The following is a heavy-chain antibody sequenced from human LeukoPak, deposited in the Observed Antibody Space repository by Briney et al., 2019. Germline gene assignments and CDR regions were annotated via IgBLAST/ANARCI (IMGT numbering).Heavy chain of an antibody. V-gene: IGHV3-11*01. Sequence: PGGSLRVSCAVSGFTFSDYYMTWIRQAPGKGLEWVSYISKSGTTINYADSEKGRFTISRDNAKNSLFLQMNSLRAEDTAVYFCARLRAGNYIDYWGQGTLVTVSS. CDR2: ISKSGTTI. CDR1: GFTFSDYY. D-gene: IGHD1-14*01. J-gene: IGHJ4*02. CDR3: ARLRAGNYIDY.